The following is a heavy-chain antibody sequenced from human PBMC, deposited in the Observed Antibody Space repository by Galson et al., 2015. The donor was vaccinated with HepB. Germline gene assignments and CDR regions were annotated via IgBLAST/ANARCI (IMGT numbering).Heavy chain of an antibody. D-gene: IGHD2-15*01. CDR3: ARGLVAATQGYYYYVMDV. CDR2: IILIFGTP. Sequence: SVKVSCKASGGTFSSYAVTWVRQALGQGLEWMGGIILIFGTPNYAKKFQGRVTISADDSTNTAYMEMTNLRSEDTAIYYCARGLVAATQGYYYYVMDVWGQGTTVTVSS. CDR1: GGTFSSYA. J-gene: IGHJ6*02. V-gene: IGHV1-69*13.